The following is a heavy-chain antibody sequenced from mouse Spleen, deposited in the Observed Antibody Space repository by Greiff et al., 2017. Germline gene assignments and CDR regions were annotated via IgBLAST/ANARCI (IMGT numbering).Heavy chain of an antibody. D-gene: IGHD2-14*01. J-gene: IGHJ3*01. V-gene: IGHV1-22*01. CDR3: ARPYYRYDEETWIAY. Sequence: EVKLMESGPELVKPGASVKMSCKASGYTFTDYNMHWVKQSHGKSLEWIGYINPNNGGTSYNQKFKGKATLTVDKSSSTAYMELRSLTSEDSAVYYCARPYYRYDEETWIAYWGQGTLVTVSA. CDR2: INPNNGGT. CDR1: GYTFTDYN.